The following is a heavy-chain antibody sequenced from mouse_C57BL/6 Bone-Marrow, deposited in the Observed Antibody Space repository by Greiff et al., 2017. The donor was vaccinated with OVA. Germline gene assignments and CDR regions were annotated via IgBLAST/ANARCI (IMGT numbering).Heavy chain of an antibody. CDR2: IDPENGDT. J-gene: IGHJ2*01. V-gene: IGHV14-4*01. Sequence: VQLQQSGAELVRPGASVKLSCTASGFNIKDDYMHWVKQRPEQGLEWIGWIDPENGDTEYASKFQGKATITADTSSNTAYLQLSSLTSEDTAGYYCTTDGGDYWGQGTTLTVSS. CDR3: TTDGGDY. CDR1: GFNIKDDY.